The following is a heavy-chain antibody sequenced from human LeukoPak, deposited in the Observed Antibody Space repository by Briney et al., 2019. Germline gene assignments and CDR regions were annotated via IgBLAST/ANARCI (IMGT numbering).Heavy chain of an antibody. D-gene: IGHD3-22*01. J-gene: IGHJ4*02. CDR2: IKSKTDGGTT. Sequence: GGSLRLSCAASGFTFSNAWMSWVRQAPGKGLEWVGRIKSKTDGGTTDYAAPVKGRFTISRDDSKNTLCLQMNSLKTEDTAVYYCTTVIPSPPPYYDSANGYWGQGTLVTVSS. CDR3: TTVIPSPPPYYDSANGY. CDR1: GFTFSNAW. V-gene: IGHV3-15*01.